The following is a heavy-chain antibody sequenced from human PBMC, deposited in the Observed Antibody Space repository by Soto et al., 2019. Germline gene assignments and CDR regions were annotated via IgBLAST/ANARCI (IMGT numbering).Heavy chain of an antibody. J-gene: IGHJ4*02. CDR3: LRFWPTPDYNILTIYTDAFDY. Sequence: QLQLQESGPGLVKPSETLSLTCSVSGGSITIDSYFWGWIRQSPEKGLEWIASISYSGNTYYNPTRKRRVSISVDTSKSHFSLSLSSVTAADAAVYYCLRFWPTPDYNILTIYTDAFDYWGQGPLVTVSS. CDR2: ISYSGNT. D-gene: IGHD3-9*01. V-gene: IGHV4-39*01. CDR1: GGSITIDSYF.